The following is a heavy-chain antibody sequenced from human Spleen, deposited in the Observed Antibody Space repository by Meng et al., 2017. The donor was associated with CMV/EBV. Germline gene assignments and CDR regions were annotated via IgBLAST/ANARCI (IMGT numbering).Heavy chain of an antibody. CDR3: ARSAERVYFDY. D-gene: IGHD5-24*01. CDR2: ISSSSNTI. CDR1: GFTFSTYS. V-gene: IGHV3-48*01. J-gene: IGHJ4*02. Sequence: GESLKISCAASGFTFSTYSMNWVRQAPGKGLEWVSYISSSSNTIYYADSVKGRFTISRDNSKNTLYLQMNSLRAEDTAVYYCARSAERVYFDYWGQGTLVTVSS.